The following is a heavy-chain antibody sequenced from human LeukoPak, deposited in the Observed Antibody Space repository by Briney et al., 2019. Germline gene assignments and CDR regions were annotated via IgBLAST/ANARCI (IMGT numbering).Heavy chain of an antibody. J-gene: IGHJ4*02. CDR2: FFYSGNT. CDR1: GGSISRSSYC. D-gene: IGHD1-26*01. V-gene: IGHV4-39*01. Sequence: SETLPLTCTVSGGSISRSSYCWGWIRQTPGKGLEWMGSFFYSGNTYYNPSLNSRVTISVETSKNQFSLRLSSVTAADTAVYYCAGTVGATFHFDYWGQGTLVTVSS. CDR3: AGTVGATFHFDY.